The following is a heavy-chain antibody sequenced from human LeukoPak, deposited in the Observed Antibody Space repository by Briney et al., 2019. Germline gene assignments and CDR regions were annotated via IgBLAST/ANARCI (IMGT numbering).Heavy chain of an antibody. J-gene: IGHJ6*04. CDR1: GFTFSRFG. Sequence: GGSLRLSCAASGFTFSRFGMHWVRQAPGKGLEWVTFINYDGSKEYYADSVKGRFTISRDSSKNTLYLQMNSLRVEDTALYYCAKNSPIIPAAGMDVWGTGTTVTVSS. V-gene: IGHV3-30*02. CDR3: AKNSPIIPAAGMDV. D-gene: IGHD2-21*01. CDR2: INYDGSKE.